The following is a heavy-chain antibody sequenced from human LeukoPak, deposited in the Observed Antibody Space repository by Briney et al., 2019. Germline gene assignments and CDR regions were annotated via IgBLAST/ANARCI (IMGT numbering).Heavy chain of an antibody. J-gene: IGHJ4*02. V-gene: IGHV1-18*01. Sequence: ASLKVSCKASGYTFTSYGISWVRQAPGQGLEWMGWISAYNGNTNYAQKLQGRVTMTTDTSTSTAYMELRSLRSDDTAVYYCARDVKVGAASPSVVDYWGQGTLVTVSS. CDR1: GYTFTSYG. CDR2: ISAYNGNT. D-gene: IGHD1-26*01. CDR3: ARDVKVGAASPSVVDY.